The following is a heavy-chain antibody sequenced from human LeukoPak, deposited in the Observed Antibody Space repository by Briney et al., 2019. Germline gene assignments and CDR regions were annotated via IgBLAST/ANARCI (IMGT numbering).Heavy chain of an antibody. J-gene: IGHJ6*03. V-gene: IGHV1-18*01. CDR3: ARDLGCSSTSCYTGIDYYYYYMDV. Sequence: ASVKVSCKASGYTFTSYGISWVRQAPGQRLEWMGWISAYNGNTNYAQKLQDRVTMTTDTSTSTAYMELRSLRSDDTAVYYCARDLGCSSTSCYTGIDYYYYYMDVWGKGTTVTVSS. D-gene: IGHD2-2*02. CDR1: GYTFTSYG. CDR2: ISAYNGNT.